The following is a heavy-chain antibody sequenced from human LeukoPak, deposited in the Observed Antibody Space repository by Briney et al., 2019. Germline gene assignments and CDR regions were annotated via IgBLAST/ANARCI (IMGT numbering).Heavy chain of an antibody. CDR2: ISWDGGST. J-gene: IGHJ4*02. V-gene: IGHV3-43D*03. CDR1: GFTFDDYA. CDR3: AKDTGFKGGWYFDY. Sequence: GGSLRLSCAASGFTFDDYAMHWVRQAPGKGLEWVSLISWDGGSTYYADSVKGRFTISRDNSKNSLYLQMNSLRAEDTALYYCAKDTGFKGGWYFDYWGQGTLVTVSS. D-gene: IGHD6-19*01.